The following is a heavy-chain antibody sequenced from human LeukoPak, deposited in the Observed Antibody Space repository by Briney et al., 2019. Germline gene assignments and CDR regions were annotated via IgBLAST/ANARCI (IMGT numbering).Heavy chain of an antibody. V-gene: IGHV4-38-2*02. CDR1: GYSISSGYY. CDR3: ARHLVVVPAANPNWFDP. Sequence: SETLSLTCTVSGYSISSGYYWGWIRQPPGKGLEWIGSIYHSGSTYYNPSLKSRVTISVDTSKNQFSLKLSSVTAADTAVYYCARHLVVVPAANPNWFDPWGQGTLVTVSS. J-gene: IGHJ5*02. D-gene: IGHD2-2*01. CDR2: IYHSGST.